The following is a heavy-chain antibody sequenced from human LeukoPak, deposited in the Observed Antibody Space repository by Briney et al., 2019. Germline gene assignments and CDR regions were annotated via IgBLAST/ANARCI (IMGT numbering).Heavy chain of an antibody. CDR1: GYTFTSYG. J-gene: IGHJ4*02. CDR2: ISDYNGNT. Sequence: ASVKVSCKASGYTFTSYGISWVRQAPGQGLEWMGWISDYNGNTNYAQKLQGRVTMTTDTSTSTAYMELRSLRSDDTAVYYCARDHTPKYYYDSSGYSLLFDYWGQGTLVTVSS. CDR3: ARDHTPKYYYDSSGYSLLFDY. D-gene: IGHD3-22*01. V-gene: IGHV1-18*01.